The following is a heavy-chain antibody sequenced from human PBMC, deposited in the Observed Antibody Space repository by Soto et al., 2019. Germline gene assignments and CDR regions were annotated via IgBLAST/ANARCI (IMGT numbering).Heavy chain of an antibody. Sequence: PSETLSLTCTVSGGSISSSSYYWGWIRQPPGKGLEWIGSIYHSGSTYYNPSLKSRVTISVDTSKNQFSLKLSSVTAADTAVYYCARGNYYDRSARRNFDYWGQGTLVTVSS. V-gene: IGHV4-39*01. D-gene: IGHD3-22*01. CDR1: GGSISSSSYY. CDR3: ARGNYYDRSARRNFDY. CDR2: IYHSGST. J-gene: IGHJ4*02.